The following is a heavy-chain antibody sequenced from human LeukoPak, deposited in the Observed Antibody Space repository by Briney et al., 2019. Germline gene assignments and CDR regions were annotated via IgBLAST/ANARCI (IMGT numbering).Heavy chain of an antibody. CDR1: GGSISSYY. CDR2: IYYSGST. D-gene: IGHD5-24*01. Sequence: SETLSLTCTVSGGSISSYYWSWIRQPPGKGLEWIGYIYYSGSTNYNPSLQSRVTISVDTSKTQFSLKLRSVTAADTAVYYCERAGRDGYNYFDYWGQGTLVTVSS. CDR3: ERAGRDGYNYFDY. V-gene: IGHV4-59*01. J-gene: IGHJ4*02.